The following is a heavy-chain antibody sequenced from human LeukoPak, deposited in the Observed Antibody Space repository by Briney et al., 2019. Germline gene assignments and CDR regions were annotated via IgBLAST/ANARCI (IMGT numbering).Heavy chain of an antibody. CDR1: GFTVSSNC. CDR3: ARDYYYDSSGYYGY. D-gene: IGHD3-22*01. V-gene: IGHV3-23*01. Sequence: GGSLRLSCAASGFTVSSNCMSWVRQAPGKGLEWVSVISGSGGSTYYADSVKGRFTISRDNSKNTLYLQMNSLRAEDTAVYYCARDYYYDSSGYYGYWGQGTLVTVSS. J-gene: IGHJ4*02. CDR2: ISGSGGST.